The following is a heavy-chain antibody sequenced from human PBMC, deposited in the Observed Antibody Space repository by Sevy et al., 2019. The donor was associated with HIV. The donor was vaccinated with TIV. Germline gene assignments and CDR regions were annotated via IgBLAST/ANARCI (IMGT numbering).Heavy chain of an antibody. CDR2: VKEDGSEK. V-gene: IGHV3-7*04. D-gene: IGHD3-22*01. CDR1: GFILSRYW. Sequence: GGSLRLSCAASGFILSRYWMSWVRQAPGKGLEWVGNVKEDGSEKYYGNSVKGRFTISRDNAKNSLFLQMKSLRAEDTAVYYCARGDYYDRSGFYIDAFDVWGQGTMVTVSS. CDR3: ARGDYYDRSGFYIDAFDV. J-gene: IGHJ3*01.